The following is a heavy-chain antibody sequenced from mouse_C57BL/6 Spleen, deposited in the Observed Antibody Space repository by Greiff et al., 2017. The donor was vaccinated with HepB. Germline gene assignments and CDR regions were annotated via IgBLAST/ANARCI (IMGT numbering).Heavy chain of an antibody. D-gene: IGHD2-3*01. J-gene: IGHJ4*01. CDR2: ISGGGGNT. CDR1: GTTFRSVT. V-gene: IGHV5-9*01. Sequence: EVKLVESGGGLVKPGGSPKLPCAAPGTTFRSVTSSWVRQTPEKRLEWVATISGGGGNTDYPDSVRGRFTISRDNAKNTLYLQMSSLRSEDTALYYCERRGLLTCAMDYWGEGASVTVSS. CDR3: ERRGLLTCAMDY.